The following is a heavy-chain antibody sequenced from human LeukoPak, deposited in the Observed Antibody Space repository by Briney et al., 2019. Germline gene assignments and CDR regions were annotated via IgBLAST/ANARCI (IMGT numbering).Heavy chain of an antibody. J-gene: IGHJ4*02. CDR1: GFTFSSYA. CDR2: ISLGGVNT. D-gene: IGHD6-6*01. Sequence: GGSLRLSCAASGFTFSSYAMSWVRRAPGKGLEWVSAISLGGVNTYYADSVKGRFTVSRVNSKNTLYLQMNSLRVEDTAVYYCAKNVMYSSSAVDYWGQGTLVTVSS. CDR3: AKNVMYSSSAVDY. V-gene: IGHV3-23*01.